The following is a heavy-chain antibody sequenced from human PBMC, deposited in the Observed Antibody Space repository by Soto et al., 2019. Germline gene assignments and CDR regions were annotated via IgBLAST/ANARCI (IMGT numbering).Heavy chain of an antibody. J-gene: IGHJ4*02. CDR1: GFIFTTSD. Sequence: EVQLVESEGGLVQPGGSLRLSCEASGFIFTTSDMSWVRQAPGKGLEWISSITITGDTTHYADSVKGRFTISRDNSRNTGVFAMNSLRVAEPAVYFRAKGGGGDHGYWGQGTLVAVSS. V-gene: IGHV3-23*04. CDR3: AKGGGGDHGY. D-gene: IGHD2-21*02. CDR2: ITITGDTT.